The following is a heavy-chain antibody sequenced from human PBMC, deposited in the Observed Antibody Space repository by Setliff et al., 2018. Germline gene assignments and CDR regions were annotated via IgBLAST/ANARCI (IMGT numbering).Heavy chain of an antibody. CDR2: VDHSGNT. CDR3: ARRDSTGYYGYSFDF. D-gene: IGHD3-22*01. CDR1: GDSNSRSTYY. V-gene: IGHV4-39*01. J-gene: IGHJ4*02. Sequence: PSETLSLTCTVSGDSNSRSTYYWGWIRQSPGKGLDWIGTVDHSGNTFYNPSLKSRVTISVDTSKNQLSLELASVTAADTAVYCCARRDSTGYYGYSFDFWGQGTLVTVSS.